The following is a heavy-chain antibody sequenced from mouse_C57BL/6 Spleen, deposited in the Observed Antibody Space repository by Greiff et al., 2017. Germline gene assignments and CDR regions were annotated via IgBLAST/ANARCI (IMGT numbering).Heavy chain of an antibody. D-gene: IGHD2-5*01. Sequence: QVQLQQSGAELVRPGASVTLSCKASGYTFTDYEMHWVKQTPVHGLEWIGAIDPETGGTAYNQKFKGKAILTADKSSSTAYMELRSLTSEDSAVYYCTRYYSKRDAMDYWGQGTSVTVSS. CDR2: IDPETGGT. V-gene: IGHV1-15*01. CDR3: TRYYSKRDAMDY. J-gene: IGHJ4*01. CDR1: GYTFTDYE.